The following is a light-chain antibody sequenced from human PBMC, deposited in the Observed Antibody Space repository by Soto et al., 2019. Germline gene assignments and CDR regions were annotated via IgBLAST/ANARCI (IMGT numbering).Light chain of an antibody. J-gene: IGLJ1*01. Sequence: QSVLTQPRSVSGSPGQSVTMSCTGTSSDVGGYNYVSWYQQHPGKAPKLMIYDVSKRPSGVPDRFSGSKSGNTASLTISGLQAEDEADYYCCSYAGSYTLYVFGTGTRSPS. CDR2: DVS. CDR3: CSYAGSYTLYV. CDR1: SSDVGGYNY. V-gene: IGLV2-11*01.